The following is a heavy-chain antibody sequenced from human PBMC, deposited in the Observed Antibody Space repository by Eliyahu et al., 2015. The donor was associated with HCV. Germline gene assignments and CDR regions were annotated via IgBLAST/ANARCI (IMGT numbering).Heavy chain of an antibody. J-gene: IGHJ6*02. V-gene: IGHV4-61*01. D-gene: IGHD3-3*01. CDR2: IYYSGST. Sequence: QVQLQESGPGLVKPSETLSLTCTVSGGSVSSGSYYWSWIRQPPGKGLEWIGYIYYSGSTNYNPSLKSRVTISVDTSKNQFSLKLSSVTAADTAVYYCARENFWSGYYTGLALDHYYYYYGMDVWGQGTTVTVSS. CDR3: ARENFWSGYYTGLALDHYYYYYGMDV. CDR1: GGSVSSGSYY.